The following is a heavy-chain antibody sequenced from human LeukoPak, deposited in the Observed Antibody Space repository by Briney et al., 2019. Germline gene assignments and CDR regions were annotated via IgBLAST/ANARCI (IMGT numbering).Heavy chain of an antibody. D-gene: IGHD3-3*01. CDR2: IYYSGST. V-gene: IGHV4-39*01. J-gene: IGHJ4*02. CDR1: GGSISSSSYY. Sequence: PSETPSLTCTVSGGSISSSSYYWGWIRQPPGKGLEWIGSIYYSGSTYYNPSLKSRVTISVDTSKNQFSLKLSSVTAADTAVYYCARQGFWSGQRREFDYWGQGTLVTVSS. CDR3: ARQGFWSGQRREFDY.